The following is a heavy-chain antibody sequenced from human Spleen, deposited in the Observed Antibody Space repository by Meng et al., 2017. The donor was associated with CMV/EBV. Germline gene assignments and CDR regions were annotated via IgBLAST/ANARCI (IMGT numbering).Heavy chain of an antibody. CDR2: IVVGSGNT. Sequence: SVKVSCKASGFTFTSSAVQWVRQARGQRLEWIGWIVVGSGNTNYAQKFQGRVTMIRNTSISTAYMELNSLKSEDTAVYYCARGKGKNAFDIWGQGTMVTVSS. CDR1: GFTFTSSA. V-gene: IGHV1-58*01. D-gene: IGHD3-10*01. CDR3: ARGKGKNAFDI. J-gene: IGHJ3*02.